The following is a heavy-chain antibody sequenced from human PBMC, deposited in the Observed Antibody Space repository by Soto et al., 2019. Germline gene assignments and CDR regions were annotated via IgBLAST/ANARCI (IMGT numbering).Heavy chain of an antibody. CDR3: AHRPPYYDFWSGRYYYYYGMDV. Sequence: QITLKESGPTLVKPTQTLTLTCTFSGFSLSTSGVGVGWIRQPPGKALEWLALIYWNDDKRYSPSLKSRLTITKDTSKHQVVLTMTNMDPVDTATYYCAHRPPYYDFWSGRYYYYYGMDVWGQGTTVTVSS. CDR2: IYWNDDK. CDR1: GFSLSTSGVG. V-gene: IGHV2-5*01. D-gene: IGHD3-3*01. J-gene: IGHJ6*02.